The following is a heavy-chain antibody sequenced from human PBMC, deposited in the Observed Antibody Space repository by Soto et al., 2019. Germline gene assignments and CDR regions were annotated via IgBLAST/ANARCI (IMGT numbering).Heavy chain of an antibody. D-gene: IGHD2-2*01. CDR1: GYTFTGYY. CDR3: ARAYCISTSCYPHYGMDV. J-gene: IGHJ6*02. Sequence: ASVKVSCKASGYTFTGYYMHWVRQAPGHGLEWMGWINPNSGGTNYAQKFQGWVTMTRDTSISTAYMELSRLRSDDTAVYYCARAYCISTSCYPHYGMDVWGQGTTVTVSS. V-gene: IGHV1-2*04. CDR2: INPNSGGT.